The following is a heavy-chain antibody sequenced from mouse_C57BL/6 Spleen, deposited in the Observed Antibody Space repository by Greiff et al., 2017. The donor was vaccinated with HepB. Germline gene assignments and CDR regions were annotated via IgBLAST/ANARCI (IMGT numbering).Heavy chain of an antibody. CDR3: ARVSSGYVDY. D-gene: IGHD3-2*02. J-gene: IGHJ2*01. Sequence: VQRVESGAELARPGASVKLSCKASGYTFTSYGISWVKQRTGQGLEWIGEIYPRSGNTYYNEKFKGKATLTADKSSSTAYMELRSLTSEDSAVYFCARVSSGYVDYWGQGTTLTVSS. V-gene: IGHV1-81*01. CDR2: IYPRSGNT. CDR1: GYTFTSYG.